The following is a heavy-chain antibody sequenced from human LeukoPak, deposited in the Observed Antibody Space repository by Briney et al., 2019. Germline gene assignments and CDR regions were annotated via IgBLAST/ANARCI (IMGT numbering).Heavy chain of an antibody. Sequence: SVKVSRKASGCTFTSYAISSVGQAPAQGLEWMGRIIPIFGTAKYPQKFQARGTITPDESTSTAYMELSSLRSEDTAVYDFAKCNYYDSSGYPGDGMDVWGQGTTVTVSS. V-gene: IGHV1-69*13. D-gene: IGHD3-22*01. CDR1: GCTFTSYA. CDR2: IIPIFGTA. CDR3: AKCNYYDSSGYPGDGMDV. J-gene: IGHJ6*02.